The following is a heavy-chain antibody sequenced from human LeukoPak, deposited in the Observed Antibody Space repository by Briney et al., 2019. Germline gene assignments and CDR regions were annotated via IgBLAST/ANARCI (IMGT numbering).Heavy chain of an antibody. CDR2: IYSGGST. V-gene: IGHV3-66*01. D-gene: IGHD2-21*02. CDR1: GFTLSTYA. J-gene: IGHJ4*02. CDR3: ARDEMT. Sequence: GGSLRLSCAASGFTLSTYAMSWVRQAPGKGLEWASVIYSGGSTTYADSVKGRFTISRDNSKNTLYLQMNSLRAEDTAVYYCARDEMTWGQGTLVTVSS.